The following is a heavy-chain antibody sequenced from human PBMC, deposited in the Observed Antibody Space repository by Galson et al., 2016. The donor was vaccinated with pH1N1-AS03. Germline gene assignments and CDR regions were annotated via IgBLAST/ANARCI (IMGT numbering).Heavy chain of an antibody. D-gene: IGHD2-2*01. Sequence: ASGFTFSTNWMSWVRQAPGKGLEWVANINQDGSKQYYVDSVKGRFTISRDNAKKSLYLQMNSLRAEDTAVYYCARAPVVAGAPDYNYGMDVWGQGTTVTVSS. CDR2: INQDGSKQ. CDR3: ARAPVVAGAPDYNYGMDV. J-gene: IGHJ6*02. V-gene: IGHV3-7*01. CDR1: GFTFSTNW.